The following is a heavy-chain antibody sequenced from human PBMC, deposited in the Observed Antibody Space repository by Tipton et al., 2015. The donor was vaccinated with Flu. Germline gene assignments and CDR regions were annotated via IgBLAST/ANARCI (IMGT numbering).Heavy chain of an antibody. CDR2: INPSGGST. J-gene: IGHJ3*01. CDR1: GYTFTSYY. CDR3: ARVGTVTMVEP. V-gene: IGHV1-46*01. D-gene: IGHD3-10*01. Sequence: QVQLVQSGAEVKKPGASVKVSCKASGYTFTSYYMHWVRQAPGQGLEWMGIINPSGGSTSYAQKFQGRVTMTTDTSTSTAYMELRSLRSDDTAVYYCARVGTVTMVEPWGQGTMVTVSS.